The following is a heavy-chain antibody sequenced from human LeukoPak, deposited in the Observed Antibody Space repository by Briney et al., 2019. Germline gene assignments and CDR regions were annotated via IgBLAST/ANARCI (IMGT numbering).Heavy chain of an antibody. Sequence: GASVKVSCKASGYTFTSYDINWVRQATGQGLEWMGWMNPNNGNTGYAQKFQGRVTMTMSTSISTAYMELSSLRSEDTAVYYCARLASSSWPLYYYYGMDVWGQGTTVTVSS. V-gene: IGHV1-8*01. CDR3: ARLASSSWPLYYYYGMDV. D-gene: IGHD6-13*01. CDR2: MNPNNGNT. J-gene: IGHJ6*02. CDR1: GYTFTSYD.